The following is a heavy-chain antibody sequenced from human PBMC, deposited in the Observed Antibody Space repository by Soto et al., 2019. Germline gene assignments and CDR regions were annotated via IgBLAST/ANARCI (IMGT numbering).Heavy chain of an antibody. Sequence: SETLSLTCTVSGGSINSGGYYWSWILQHPGKGLEWIGYIYHSGSTYYNQSLKSRVTISEDKWKNQFSLQLRSMTAADMALYYCAAHSGSTYGPLDYWGQGTLVTVSS. D-gene: IGHD3-10*01. J-gene: IGHJ4*02. V-gene: IGHV4-31*03. CDR3: AAHSGSTYGPLDY. CDR1: GGSINSGGYY. CDR2: IYHSGST.